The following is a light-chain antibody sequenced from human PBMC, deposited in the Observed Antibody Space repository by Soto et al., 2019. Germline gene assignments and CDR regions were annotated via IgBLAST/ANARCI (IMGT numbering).Light chain of an antibody. CDR3: QQYGSSPWT. J-gene: IGKJ1*01. CDR2: GAS. Sequence: EIVLTQSPGTLSLSPGERATLSCRASQSVSSSYLAWYQQKPGQAPRLLIYGASSRATGIPDRFSGSGSGTDFTLTISRLEPEDVAVYYCQQYGSSPWTFGQGNKVESK. V-gene: IGKV3-20*01. CDR1: QSVSSSY.